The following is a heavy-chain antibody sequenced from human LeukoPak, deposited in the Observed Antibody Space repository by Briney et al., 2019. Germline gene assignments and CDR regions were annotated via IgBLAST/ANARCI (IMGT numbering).Heavy chain of an antibody. D-gene: IGHD3-10*01. CDR2: IKQDGSEK. V-gene: IGHV3-7*01. Sequence: PGGSLRLSCAASGFTFSTYWMTWVRQAPGKGLEWVANIKQDGSEKYYVDSVKGRFTISRDNAKKSLHLQMNSLTAEDTAVYYCARGIGSPLYYFDYWGQGTRVTVSS. CDR3: ARGIGSPLYYFDY. CDR1: GFTFSTYW. J-gene: IGHJ4*02.